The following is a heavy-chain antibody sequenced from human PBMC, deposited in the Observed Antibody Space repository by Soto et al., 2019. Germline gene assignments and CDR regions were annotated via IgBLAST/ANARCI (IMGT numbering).Heavy chain of an antibody. Sequence: QVQLVQSGAEVKKPGSSVKVSCKASGGTFSSYTISWVRQAPGQGLEWMGRIIPILGIANYAQKFQGRVTITADKSTSPDNMEQSSLRSQDTAVYYCASGKGIKITGGDAFDIWGQGTMVTVSS. V-gene: IGHV1-69*02. D-gene: IGHD3-9*01. J-gene: IGHJ3*02. CDR1: GGTFSSYT. CDR3: ASGKGIKITGGDAFDI. CDR2: IIPILGIA.